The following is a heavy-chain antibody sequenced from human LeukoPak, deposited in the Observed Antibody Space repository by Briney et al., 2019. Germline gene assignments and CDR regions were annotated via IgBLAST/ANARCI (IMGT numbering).Heavy chain of an antibody. J-gene: IGHJ3*02. V-gene: IGHV4-39*01. D-gene: IGHD6-19*01. CDR3: QAGYSSGWADAFDI. CDR1: GGSISSNNYY. CDR2: IYYSGST. Sequence: PSETLSLTCTVSGGSISSNNYYWGWIRQPPGKGLEWIGSIYYSGSTYYNPSLKSRVTISVDTSKNQFSLKLSSVTAADTAVYYCQAGYSSGWADAFDIWGQGTMVTVSS.